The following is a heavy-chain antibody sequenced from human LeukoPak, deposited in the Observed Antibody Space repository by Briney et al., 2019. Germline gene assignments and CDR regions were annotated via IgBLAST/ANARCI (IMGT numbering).Heavy chain of an antibody. CDR2: IIPIFGIA. CDR1: GGTFSSYA. CDR3: ASITTYPEGPY. V-gene: IGHV1-69*04. D-gene: IGHD3-3*01. Sequence: SVKVFFKASGGTFSSYAISWVRQAPGQGLEWMGRIIPIFGIANYAQKFQGRVTITADKSTSTAYMELSSLRSEDTAVYYCASITTYPEGPYWGQGTLVTVSS. J-gene: IGHJ4*02.